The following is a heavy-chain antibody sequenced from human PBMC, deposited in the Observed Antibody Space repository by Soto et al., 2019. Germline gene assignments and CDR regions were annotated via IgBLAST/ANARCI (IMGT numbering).Heavy chain of an antibody. V-gene: IGHV3-9*01. Sequence: EVQLVESGGGLVQPGRSLRLSCAASGFTFDDYAMHWVRQAPGKGLEWVSGISWNSGSIVYADSVKGRFTISRDNAKNSLYLQMSSLRAEDTALYYCAKDSRSQYYYDMAVWGQGTTVTVSS. J-gene: IGHJ6*02. CDR1: GFTFDDYA. CDR3: AKDSRSQYYYDMAV. CDR2: ISWNSGSI.